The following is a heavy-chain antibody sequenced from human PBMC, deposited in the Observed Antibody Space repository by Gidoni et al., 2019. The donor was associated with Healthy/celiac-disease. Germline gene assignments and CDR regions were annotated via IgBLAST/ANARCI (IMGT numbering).Heavy chain of an antibody. Sequence: EVQLLESGGGLVQPGGSLRLSCAASGFTFSSYAMSWVRQAPGKGLEWVSAISGSGGSTYYADSVKGRFTISRDNSKNTLYLQMNSLRAEDTAVYYCAKILRFLEWFVASYGMDVWGQGTTVTVSS. CDR2: ISGSGGST. CDR1: GFTFSSYA. J-gene: IGHJ6*02. CDR3: AKILRFLEWFVASYGMDV. V-gene: IGHV3-23*01. D-gene: IGHD3-3*01.